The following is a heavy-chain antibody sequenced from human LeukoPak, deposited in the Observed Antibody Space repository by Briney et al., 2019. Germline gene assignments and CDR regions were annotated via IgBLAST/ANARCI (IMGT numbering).Heavy chain of an antibody. D-gene: IGHD2-2*01. CDR1: GGTFSSYA. CDR3: ARDPEPPSYCSSTSCAGAWPTHHY. V-gene: IGHV1-69*01. J-gene: IGHJ4*02. Sequence: GSSVKVSCKASGGTFSSYAISWVRQAPGQGLEWMGGIIPIFATANYAQKFQGRVTITADESTSTAYMELSSLRSEDTAVYYCARDPEPPSYCSSTSCAGAWPTHHYWGQGTLVTVSS. CDR2: IIPIFATA.